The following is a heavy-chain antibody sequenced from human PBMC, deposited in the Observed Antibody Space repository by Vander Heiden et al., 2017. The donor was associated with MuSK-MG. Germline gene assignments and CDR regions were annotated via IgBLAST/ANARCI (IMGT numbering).Heavy chain of an antibody. CDR2: IKSKTDGGTT. D-gene: IGHD5-12*01. CDR1: GFTFSNAW. V-gene: IGHV3-15*01. J-gene: IGHJ4*02. CDR3: TTGYSGYDWGFDY. Sequence: EVQLVESGGSLVKPGGSLRLSCAASGFTFSNAWMSWVRQAPGKGLEWVGRIKSKTDGGTTDYAAPVKGRFTISRDDSKNTLYLQMNSLKTEDTAVYYCTTGYSGYDWGFDYWGQGTLVTVSS.